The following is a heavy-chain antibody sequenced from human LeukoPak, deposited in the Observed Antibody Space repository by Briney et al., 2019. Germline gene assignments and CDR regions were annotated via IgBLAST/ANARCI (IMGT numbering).Heavy chain of an antibody. CDR1: GYIFTSYW. D-gene: IGHD2-8*01. CDR3: ARRICSNGVCYDDY. V-gene: IGHV5-51*01. Sequence: GESLKISCKGSGYIFTSYWIAWVRQMPGKGQEWMGIIYPGDSNIRYSPSFQGQVTISADKSISTAYLQWSSLKASDTAMYYCARRICSNGVCYDDYWGQGTLVAVSS. J-gene: IGHJ4*02. CDR2: IYPGDSNI.